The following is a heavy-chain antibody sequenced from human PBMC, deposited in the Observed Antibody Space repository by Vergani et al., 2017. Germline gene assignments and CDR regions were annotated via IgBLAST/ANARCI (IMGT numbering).Heavy chain of an antibody. Sequence: QLQLQESGPGLVKPSETLSLTCTVSGGSISSSSYYWGWIRQPPGKGLEWIGSIYYSGSTNYNPSLKSRVTISVDTSKNQFSLKLSSVTAADTAVYYCAREPSITIFGVVSPGAFDIWGQGTMVTVSS. V-gene: IGHV4-39*07. CDR2: IYYSGST. J-gene: IGHJ3*02. CDR3: AREPSITIFGVVSPGAFDI. D-gene: IGHD3-3*01. CDR1: GGSISSSSYY.